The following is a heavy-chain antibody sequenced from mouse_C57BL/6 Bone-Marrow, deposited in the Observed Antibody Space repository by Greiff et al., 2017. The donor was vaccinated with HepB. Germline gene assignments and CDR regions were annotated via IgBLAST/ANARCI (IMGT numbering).Heavy chain of an antibody. V-gene: IGHV1-4*01. CDR1: GYTFTSYT. J-gene: IGHJ1*03. CDR3: ARSHYDYDVYWYFDV. Sequence: VQLQQSGAELARPGASVKMSCKASGYTFTSYTMHWVKQRPGQGLEWIGYINPSSGYTKYNQKFKDKATLTADKSSSTAYMQLSSLTSDDSAVYYCARSHYDYDVYWYFDVWGTGTTVTVSS. CDR2: INPSSGYT. D-gene: IGHD2-4*01.